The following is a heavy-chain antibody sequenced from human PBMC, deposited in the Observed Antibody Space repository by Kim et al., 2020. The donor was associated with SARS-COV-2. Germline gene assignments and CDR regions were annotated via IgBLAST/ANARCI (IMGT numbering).Heavy chain of an antibody. V-gene: IGHV4-59*08. J-gene: IGHJ6*03. Sequence: SETLSLTCTVSGASITNYYWSWIRQPPGKGLELIGYMYFSGNANYNPSLKSRVTMSVDTSKNQFSLKLNSVTAADTAVYYCARSSGCGGWAHYDFCYYMDVWGKGTTVTVSS. D-gene: IGHD2-21*01. CDR2: MYFSGNA. CDR3: ARSSGCGGWAHYDFCYYMDV. CDR1: GASITNYY.